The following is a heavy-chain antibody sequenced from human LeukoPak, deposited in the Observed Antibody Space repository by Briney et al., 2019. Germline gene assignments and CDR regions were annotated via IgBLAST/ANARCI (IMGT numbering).Heavy chain of an antibody. CDR3: ARAGLWFGESPGAL. V-gene: IGHV4-38-2*02. J-gene: IGHJ4*02. D-gene: IGHD3-10*01. Sequence: PSETLSLTCTVSGYSISSGYYWGWIRQPLGKGLEWIGNIYHSGSTYYNPSLKSRVTISVDTSKNQFSLKLSSVTAADTAVYYCARAGLWFGESPGALWGQGKLVTVSS. CDR2: IYHSGST. CDR1: GYSISSGYY.